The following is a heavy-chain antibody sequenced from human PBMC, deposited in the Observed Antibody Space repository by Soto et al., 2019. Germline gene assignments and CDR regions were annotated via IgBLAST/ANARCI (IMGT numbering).Heavy chain of an antibody. J-gene: IGHJ4*02. Sequence: GGSLRLSCVASGFTFSNFWMSWARQAPGKGLEWVANINHDGSSTSYADSVKGRFTISRDNAKNTLYLQMNSLGAEDTAVYYCASGGSSLNFDSWGQGTLVTVSS. CDR1: GFTFSNFW. CDR2: INHDGSST. V-gene: IGHV3-74*01. CDR3: ASGGSSLNFDS. D-gene: IGHD6-6*01.